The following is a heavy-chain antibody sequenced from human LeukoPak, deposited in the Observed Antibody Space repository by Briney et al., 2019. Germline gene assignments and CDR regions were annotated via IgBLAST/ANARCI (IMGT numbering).Heavy chain of an antibody. CDR1: GGSFSGYY. D-gene: IGHD6-19*01. J-gene: IGHJ4*02. CDR2: INHSGST. CDR3: ARIDSSRWFRGGDY. V-gene: IGHV4-34*01. Sequence: SETLSLTCAVSGGSFSGYYWSWIRQPPGKGLEWIGEINHSGSTNYNPSLKSRVTISVDTSKNQFSLMLSSVTAADPAVSYCARIDSSRWFRGGDYWGQGTLVSVCS.